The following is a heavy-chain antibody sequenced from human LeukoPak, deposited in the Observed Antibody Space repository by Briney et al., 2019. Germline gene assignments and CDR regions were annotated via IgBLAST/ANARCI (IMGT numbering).Heavy chain of an antibody. D-gene: IGHD2-2*01. CDR2: INPNSGGT. CDR1: GYTFTGYY. J-gene: IGHJ4*02. Sequence: GASVKVSCKASGYTFTGYYMHWVRQAPGQGLEWMGWINPNSGGTNYAQKFQGRVTMTRDTSISTAYMELSRLRSDDTAVYYCARGSSAFQRYCSSTSCSYLDYWGQGTLVTVSS. V-gene: IGHV1-2*02. CDR3: ARGSSAFQRYCSSTSCSYLDY.